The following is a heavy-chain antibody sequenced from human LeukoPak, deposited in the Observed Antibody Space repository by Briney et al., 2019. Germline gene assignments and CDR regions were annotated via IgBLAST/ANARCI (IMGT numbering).Heavy chain of an antibody. CDR2: ISSVGSST. J-gene: IGHJ6*04. V-gene: IGHV3-74*01. D-gene: IGHD3-16*01. Sequence: PGGSLRLSCAASGFTFSSYWMHWVRQAPGKGLVWVSRISSVGSSTIYADSVKGRFTISRDNAKNTLYLQMNSLRAEDTAVYYCARVLGHYYGMDVWGKGTTVTVSS. CDR1: GFTFSSYW. CDR3: ARVLGHYYGMDV.